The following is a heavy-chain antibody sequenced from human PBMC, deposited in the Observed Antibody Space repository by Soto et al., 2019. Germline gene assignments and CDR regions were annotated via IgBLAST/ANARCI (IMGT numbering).Heavy chain of an antibody. CDR3: GRGYARCDY. J-gene: IGHJ4*02. CDR1: GFTFSSYW. Sequence: EVQLVESGGGLVQPGGSLRLSCVASGFTFSSYWMSWVRQAPGKGPEWVANIKEDGSEKYYVDSVKGRFTISRDNVKNSLYLQMSSLRAEDTAVYYCGRGYARCDYWGQGNLVTVSS. D-gene: IGHD2-15*01. CDR2: IKEDGSEK. V-gene: IGHV3-7*03.